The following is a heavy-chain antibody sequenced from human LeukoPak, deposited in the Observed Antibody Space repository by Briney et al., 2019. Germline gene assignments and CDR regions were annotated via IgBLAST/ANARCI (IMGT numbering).Heavy chain of an antibody. CDR2: IYPSDSDT. CDR3: VRQAVRGAPTFFDP. D-gene: IGHD3-10*01. CDR1: GYMFNTFW. V-gene: IGHV5-51*01. Sequence: RGESLKISCQGSGYMFNTFWIGWVRKMPGKGLEWLGIIYPSDSDTKYNPSFQGQVTISADKSINTAYLHWSNLKASDSGIYYCVRQAVRGAPTFFDPWGQGTLVTVSS. J-gene: IGHJ5*02.